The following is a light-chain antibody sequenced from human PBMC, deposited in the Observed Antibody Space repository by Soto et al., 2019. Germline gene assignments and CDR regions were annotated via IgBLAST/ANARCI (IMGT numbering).Light chain of an antibody. CDR1: QNINYC. Sequence: DIQVTQSPSPLSASVGDRVTINCRASQNINYCLAWYQQKSGKAPKVLIYKASSLESGVPSRFSGSGSGTEFTLTISSLQTEDFATYYCQQYGANSPWTFGQGTKVEIK. CDR2: KAS. J-gene: IGKJ1*01. V-gene: IGKV1-5*03. CDR3: QQYGANSPWT.